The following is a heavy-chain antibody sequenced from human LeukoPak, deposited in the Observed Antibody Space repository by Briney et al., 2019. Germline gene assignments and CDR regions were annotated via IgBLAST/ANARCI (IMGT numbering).Heavy chain of an antibody. CDR1: GFTFDDYG. D-gene: IGHD3-10*01. J-gene: IGHJ6*03. CDR3: ARGGSGALTYYSYYMDV. Sequence: GGSLRLSCAASGFTFDDYGMSWVRQAPGKGLEWVSGINWNGGSTGYADSVKGRFTISRDNAKNSLYLQMNSLRAEDTALYYCARGGSGALTYYSYYMDVWGKGTTVTVSS. V-gene: IGHV3-20*04. CDR2: INWNGGST.